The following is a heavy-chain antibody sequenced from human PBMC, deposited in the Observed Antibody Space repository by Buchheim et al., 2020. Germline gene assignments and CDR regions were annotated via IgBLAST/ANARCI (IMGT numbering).Heavy chain of an antibody. V-gene: IGHV3-30*18. J-gene: IGHJ4*02. CDR3: AKDRTVYGLGEIDY. CDR1: GFTFSTSG. Sequence: QVYLVESGGGVVQSGRFLRLSCAASGFTFSTSGMHWVRQAPGKGLEWVAVISYDGSSKYYGDSVKGRFTISRDNSKNTVYLQMNSLRAEDTAVYYCAKDRTVYGLGEIDYWGQGTL. D-gene: IGHD3-10*01. CDR2: ISYDGSSK.